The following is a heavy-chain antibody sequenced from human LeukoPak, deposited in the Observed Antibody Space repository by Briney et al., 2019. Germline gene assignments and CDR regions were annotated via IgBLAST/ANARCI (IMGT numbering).Heavy chain of an antibody. V-gene: IGHV4-28*01. Sequence: SDTLSLTCAVSGYFISSGNWWGWIRQPPGKGLEWIGYTYYSGSSYYNPSLKSRVTMSVDTSENQFSLKLSSVTAVDTAVYYCARWDISGYYFDYWGQGTLVTVSS. J-gene: IGHJ4*02. CDR2: TYYSGSS. CDR3: ARWDISGYYFDY. D-gene: IGHD3-22*01. CDR1: GYFISSGNW.